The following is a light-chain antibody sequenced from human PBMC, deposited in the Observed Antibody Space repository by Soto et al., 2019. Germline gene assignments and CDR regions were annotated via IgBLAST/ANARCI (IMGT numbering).Light chain of an antibody. CDR2: EGI. J-gene: IGLJ1*01. CDR3: SSYARAKYV. CDR1: SSDVGGYNL. V-gene: IGLV2-23*01. Sequence: QSALTQPASESGSPGQSITISCTGTSSDVGGYNLVSWYQQHPGKAPKLMIYEGIKRPSGVSDRFSGSKSGNTASLTISGLQAEDEADYYCSSYARAKYVFGTGTKLTVL.